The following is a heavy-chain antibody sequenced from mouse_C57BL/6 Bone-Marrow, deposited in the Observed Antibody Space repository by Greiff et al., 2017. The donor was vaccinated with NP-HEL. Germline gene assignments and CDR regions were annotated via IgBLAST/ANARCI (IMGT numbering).Heavy chain of an antibody. V-gene: IGHV7-3*01. CDR1: GFTFTDYY. CDR3: ARDDSTWFAY. Sequence: EVQVVESGGGLVQPGGSLSLSCAASGFTFTDYYMSWVRQPPGKALEWLGFIRNKANGYTTEYSASVKGRFTISRDNSQSILYLQMNALRAEDSATYYCARDDSTWFAYWGQGTLVTVSA. J-gene: IGHJ3*01. CDR2: IRNKANGYTT. D-gene: IGHD2-13*01.